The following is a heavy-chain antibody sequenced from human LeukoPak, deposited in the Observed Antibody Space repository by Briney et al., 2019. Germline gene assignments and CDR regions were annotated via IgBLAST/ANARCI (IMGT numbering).Heavy chain of an antibody. CDR1: GFTFSIYA. Sequence: GGSLRLSCAASGFTFSIYAMSWVRQAPGKGLEWVSAISGSGGSTYYADSVKGRFTISRDNSKNTLYLQMNSLRAEDTAVYYCAKAARYGDYPRDWFDPWGQGTLVTVSS. D-gene: IGHD4-17*01. J-gene: IGHJ5*02. CDR2: ISGSGGST. CDR3: AKAARYGDYPRDWFDP. V-gene: IGHV3-23*01.